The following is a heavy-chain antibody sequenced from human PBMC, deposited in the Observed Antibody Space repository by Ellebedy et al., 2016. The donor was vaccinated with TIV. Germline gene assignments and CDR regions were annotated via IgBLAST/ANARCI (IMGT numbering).Heavy chain of an antibody. CDR3: ARGRGYSFDVCDV. D-gene: IGHD5-18*01. CDR1: GYSFSSYY. CDR2: INPNDDTK. Sequence: AASVKVSCKASGYSFSSYYMHWVRQAPGQGLEWMAIINPNDDTKYYVQNFQGRVTVTRDTSANTVYMELSSLRSEDTAVYDCARGRGYSFDVCDVWGQGTMVTVCS. V-gene: IGHV1-46*01. J-gene: IGHJ3*01.